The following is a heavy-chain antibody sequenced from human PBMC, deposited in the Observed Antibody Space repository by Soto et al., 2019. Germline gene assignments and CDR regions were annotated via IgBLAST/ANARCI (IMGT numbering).Heavy chain of an antibody. J-gene: IGHJ5*02. D-gene: IGHD6-19*01. Sequence: QVQLMQSGAEVKKPGASVKVSCKASGYTFTDYYMNRVRQAPGQGLEWMGWINPNNGVTNYAQKFQGRVTMTRDTSISTAYMDLSRLRSDDTALYYCARGALTVANWFDPWGQGTQVTVSS. CDR2: INPNNGVT. CDR1: GYTFTDYY. V-gene: IGHV1-2*02. CDR3: ARGALTVANWFDP.